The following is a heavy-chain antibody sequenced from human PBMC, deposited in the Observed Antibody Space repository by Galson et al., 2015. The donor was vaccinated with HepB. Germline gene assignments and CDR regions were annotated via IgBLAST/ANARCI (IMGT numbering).Heavy chain of an antibody. CDR3: AKDPEWALLRGVWFDP. CDR1: GFTFRNYA. D-gene: IGHD1-26*01. CDR2: ISGSGATT. J-gene: IGHJ5*02. V-gene: IGHV3-23*01. Sequence: CAASGFTFRNYAMAWVRQAPGKGLEWVSTISGSGATTYYADSVKARYTVSRDNSKSTLFLLIDDLRGEDTAVYFCAKDPEWALLRGVWFDPWGQGTLVIVSS.